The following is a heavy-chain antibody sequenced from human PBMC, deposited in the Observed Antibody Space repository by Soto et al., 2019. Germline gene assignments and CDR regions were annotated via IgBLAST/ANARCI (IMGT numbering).Heavy chain of an antibody. CDR1: GYAFTSYA. V-gene: IGHV1-69*13. J-gene: IGHJ4*02. CDR3: ASEDTVMVTGGDY. D-gene: IGHD5-18*01. Sequence: GASVKVSCKATGYAFTSYAMDWLRQAPGQGVEWMGGIIPIFGTANYAQKFQGRVTITADETTSTAYMELSSLRSEDTALYYCASEDTVMVTGGDYWGQGTLVTVSS. CDR2: IIPIFGTA.